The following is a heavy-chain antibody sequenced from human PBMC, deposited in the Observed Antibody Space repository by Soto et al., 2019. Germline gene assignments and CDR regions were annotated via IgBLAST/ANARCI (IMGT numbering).Heavy chain of an antibody. V-gene: IGHV1-69*01. CDR3: ARSQGSSTSLEIYYYYYYGMDV. J-gene: IGHJ6*02. CDR1: GGTFSSYA. D-gene: IGHD2-2*01. Sequence: QVQLVQSGAEVKKPGSSVKVSCKASGGTFSSYAISWVRQAPGQGLEWMGGIIPISGTANYAQKFQGRVTITAAESTSTASMELSSLRSEDTAVYYCARSQGSSTSLEIYYYYYYGMDVWGHGTTVTVSS. CDR2: IIPISGTA.